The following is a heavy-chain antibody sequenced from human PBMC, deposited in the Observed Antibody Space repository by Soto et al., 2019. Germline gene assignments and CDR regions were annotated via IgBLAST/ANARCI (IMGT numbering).Heavy chain of an antibody. CDR2: ISYDGSNK. Sequence: GGSLRLSCAASGFTFSSYAMHWVRQAPGKGLEWVAVISYDGSNKYYADSVKGRFTISRDNSKNTLYLQMNSLRAEDTAVYYCARGHYEVWSGYANYVMDGWGQGTTVTV. J-gene: IGHJ6*02. D-gene: IGHD3-3*01. CDR3: ARGHYEVWSGYANYVMDG. V-gene: IGHV3-30-3*01. CDR1: GFTFSSYA.